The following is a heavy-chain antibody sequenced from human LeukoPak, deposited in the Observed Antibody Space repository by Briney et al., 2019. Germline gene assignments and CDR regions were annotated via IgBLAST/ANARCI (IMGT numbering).Heavy chain of an antibody. J-gene: IGHJ4*02. Sequence: GGSLRLSCAASGFTFSSYSMNWVRQAPGKGLEWVSAISGSGGSTYYADSVKGRFTISRDNSKNTLYLQMNSLRAEDTAVYYCAKDGGYSYGYDPYYFDYWGQGTLVTVSS. CDR3: AKDGGYSYGYDPYYFDY. V-gene: IGHV3-23*01. D-gene: IGHD5-18*01. CDR2: ISGSGGST. CDR1: GFTFSSYS.